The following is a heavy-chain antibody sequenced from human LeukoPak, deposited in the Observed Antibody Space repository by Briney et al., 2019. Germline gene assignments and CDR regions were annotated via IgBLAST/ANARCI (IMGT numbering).Heavy chain of an antibody. J-gene: IGHJ4*02. Sequence: SETLSLACTVSGGSISSGGYYWSWIRQHPGKGLEWIGYIYYSGSTYYNPSLKSRVTISVDTSKNQFSLKLSSVTAADTAVYYCARAPMVRGVIISTSFDYWGQGTLVTVSS. D-gene: IGHD3-10*01. CDR1: GGSISSGGYY. CDR2: IYYSGST. V-gene: IGHV4-31*03. CDR3: ARAPMVRGVIISTSFDY.